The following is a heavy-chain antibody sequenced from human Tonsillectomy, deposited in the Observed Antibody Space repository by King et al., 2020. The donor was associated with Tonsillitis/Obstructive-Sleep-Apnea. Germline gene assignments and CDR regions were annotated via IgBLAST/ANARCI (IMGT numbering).Heavy chain of an antibody. V-gene: IGHV4-59*01. CDR2: IYYSGST. Sequence: VQLQESGPGLVKPSETLSLTCTVSGGSISSYYWSWIRQPPVNGLECIGYIYYSGSTNYNPSLKSRVTISVDTSKNQFSLKLSSVTAADTAVYYCARAGTTVTYFDYWGQGTLVTVSS. D-gene: IGHD4-17*01. J-gene: IGHJ4*02. CDR3: ARAGTTVTYFDY. CDR1: GGSISSYY.